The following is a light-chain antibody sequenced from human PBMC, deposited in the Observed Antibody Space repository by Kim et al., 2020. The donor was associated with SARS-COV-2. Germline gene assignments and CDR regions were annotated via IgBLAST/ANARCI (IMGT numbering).Light chain of an antibody. CDR2: DAS. J-gene: IGKJ4*01. V-gene: IGKV3-15*01. CDR3: QQYNNWPPLT. CDR1: RDINTN. Sequence: EIVMTQSPVTLSVSPGERATLSCRASRDINTNLAWYQQRPGQAPRLLIHDASTRATGIPARFSGSGSGTEFTLTVSGLQSEDFAVYYCQQYNNWPPLTFGGGTKVDIK.